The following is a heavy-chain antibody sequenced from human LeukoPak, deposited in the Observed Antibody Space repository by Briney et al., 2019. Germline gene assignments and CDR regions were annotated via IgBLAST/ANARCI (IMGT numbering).Heavy chain of an antibody. J-gene: IGHJ3*02. Sequence: TSETLSLTCTVSGGSISSSSYYWGWIRQPPGKGLEWIGSIYYSGSTYYNPSLKSRVTISVDTSKNQFSLKLSSVTAADTAVYYCARHRWKLYDAFDIWGQGTMVTVSS. CDR1: GGSISSSSYY. V-gene: IGHV4-39*01. CDR3: ARHRWKLYDAFDI. D-gene: IGHD2-15*01. CDR2: IYYSGST.